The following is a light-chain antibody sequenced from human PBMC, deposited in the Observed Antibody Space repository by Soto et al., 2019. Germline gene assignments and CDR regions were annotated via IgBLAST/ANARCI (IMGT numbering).Light chain of an antibody. Sequence: SYELTQPPSVSVAPGQTARITCGGNNIGDKSVHWYHQKPGQAPVLVVHDDSDRPSGIPERFSGSNSGNTATLTITGVEAGDEADYYCHVWDSSSDHWVFGGGTQLTVL. CDR2: DDS. V-gene: IGLV3-21*02. CDR1: NIGDKS. CDR3: HVWDSSSDHWV. J-gene: IGLJ3*02.